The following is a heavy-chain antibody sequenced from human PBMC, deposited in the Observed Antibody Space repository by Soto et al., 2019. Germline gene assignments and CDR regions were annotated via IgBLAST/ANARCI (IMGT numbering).Heavy chain of an antibody. CDR1: GFTVSSNY. V-gene: IGHV3-53*01. D-gene: IGHD3-22*01. J-gene: IGHJ4*02. CDR2: IYSGVST. Sequence: PGGSLRLSCAASGFTVSSNYMSWVRQAPGKGLEWVSVIYSGVSTYYADSVKGRFTISRDNSKNTLYLQMNSLRAEDTAVYYCARAVGYYDSSGTLDYWGQGTLVTVSS. CDR3: ARAVGYYDSSGTLDY.